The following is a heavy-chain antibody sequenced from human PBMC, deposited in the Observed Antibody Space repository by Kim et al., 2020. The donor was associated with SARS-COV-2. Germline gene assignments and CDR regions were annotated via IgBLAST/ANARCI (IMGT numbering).Heavy chain of an antibody. D-gene: IGHD2-21*02. CDR2: IYSRGST. Sequence: GSINGGSFYWAWIRKPPGKGLEWIGSIYSRGSTFYNPSLKSRVSMSVDTSKNQFSLKVTSVTAADTTVYFCAREAVTARPDWFDPWGQGILAT. J-gene: IGHJ5*02. V-gene: IGHV4-39*07. CDR3: AREAVTARPDWFDP. CDR1: GSINGGSFY.